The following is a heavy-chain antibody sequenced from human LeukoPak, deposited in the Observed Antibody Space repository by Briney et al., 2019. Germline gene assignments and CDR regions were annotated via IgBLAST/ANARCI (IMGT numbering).Heavy chain of an antibody. V-gene: IGHV1-69*13. Sequence: SVKVSCKASGGTFSSYAISWVRQAPGQGLEWMGGIIPIFGTANYAQKFQGRVTITADESTSTAYMELSSLRSEDTAVYYCARGIPSRYCSSTSCYQDYYYYMDVWGKGTTVTVSS. CDR2: IIPIFGTA. CDR1: GGTFSSYA. D-gene: IGHD2-2*01. J-gene: IGHJ6*03. CDR3: ARGIPSRYCSSTSCYQDYYYYMDV.